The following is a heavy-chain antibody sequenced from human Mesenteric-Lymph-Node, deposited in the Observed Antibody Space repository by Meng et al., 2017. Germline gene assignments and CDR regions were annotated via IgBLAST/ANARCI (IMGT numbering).Heavy chain of an antibody. J-gene: IGHJ6*02. V-gene: IGHV1-2*02. CDR3: ARDRYYYDSSGYFSSYYYYYYGMDV. D-gene: IGHD3-22*01. Sequence: ASVKVSCKASGYTFTGYYMHWVRQAPGQGLEWMGWINPNSGGTNYAQKFQGRVTMTRDTSISTAYMELSRLRSDDTAVYYCARDRYYYDSSGYFSSYYYYYYGMDVWGQGTTVTVSS. CDR2: INPNSGGT. CDR1: GYTFTGYY.